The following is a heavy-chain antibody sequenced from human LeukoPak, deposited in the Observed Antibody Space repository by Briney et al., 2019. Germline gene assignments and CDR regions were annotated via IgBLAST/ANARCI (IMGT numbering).Heavy chain of an antibody. Sequence: SETLSLTCAVSGGSISPYYWSWIRQPPGKGLEWIGYIYYRGSTDYNPSLKSRVTISVDTSKNQFSLKLSSVTAADTAVYYCARDRHWTNDWVFDYWGQGTPVTVSS. CDR3: ARDRHWTNDWVFDY. J-gene: IGHJ4*02. CDR2: IYYRGST. D-gene: IGHD3-16*01. V-gene: IGHV4-59*01. CDR1: GGSISPYY.